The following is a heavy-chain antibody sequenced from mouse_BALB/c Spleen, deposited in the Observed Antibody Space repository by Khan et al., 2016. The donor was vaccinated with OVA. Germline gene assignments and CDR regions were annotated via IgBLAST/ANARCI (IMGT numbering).Heavy chain of an antibody. CDR1: GYTFTNYW. CDR3: ARNAYFGNYFDF. D-gene: IGHD2-10*01. Sequence: QVRLQQSGAELVKTGASVRLSCKASGYTFTNYWVHWVKQRPGQGLEWIGEIYPGDGRTNNNEKFKTKATLTVDKSSNTAYVQLSSLTSEDSAVYYCARNAYFGNYFDFWGQGTTLTVSS. J-gene: IGHJ2*01. CDR2: IYPGDGRT. V-gene: IGHV1S81*02.